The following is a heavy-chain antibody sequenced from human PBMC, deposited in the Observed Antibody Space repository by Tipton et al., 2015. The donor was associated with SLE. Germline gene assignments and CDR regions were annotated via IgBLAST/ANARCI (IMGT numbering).Heavy chain of an antibody. Sequence: TLSLTCTVSGGSISRYYWSWIRQPPGKGLEWIGLTHYSGNTDYNPSLKSRVTISVDTSKNQFSLKLSSVTAADTAMYYCSRGTPFMEWERNWFDPWGQGTLVTVSS. V-gene: IGHV4-59*08. CDR1: GGSISRYY. J-gene: IGHJ5*02. D-gene: IGHD3-3*01. CDR3: SRGTPFMEWERNWFDP. CDR2: THYSGNT.